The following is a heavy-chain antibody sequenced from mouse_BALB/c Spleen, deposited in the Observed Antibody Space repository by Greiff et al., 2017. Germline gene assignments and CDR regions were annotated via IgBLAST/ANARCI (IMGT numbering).Heavy chain of an antibody. V-gene: IGHV7-3*02. CDR3: ARDNVSYYGSSYGYFEG. CDR2: IRNKANGYTT. Sequence: VKLVESGGGLVQPGGSLRLSCATSGFTFTAYYMSWVRPPPGKALEWLGFIRNKANGYTTEYSASVKGRFTISRDNSQSILYLQMNTLRAEDSATYYCARDNVSYYGSSYGYFEGGGAGTTVTVSS. J-gene: IGHJ1*01. CDR1: GFTFTAYY. D-gene: IGHD1-1*01.